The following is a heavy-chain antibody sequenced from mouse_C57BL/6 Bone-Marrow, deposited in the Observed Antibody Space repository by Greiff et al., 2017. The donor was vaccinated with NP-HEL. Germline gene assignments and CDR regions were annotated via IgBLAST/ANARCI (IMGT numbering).Heavy chain of an antibody. CDR1: GFNIKDDY. CDR2: IDPENGDT. CDR3: TFYDGYSHWYFDV. V-gene: IGHV14-4*01. D-gene: IGHD2-3*01. Sequence: EVKLMESGAELVRPGASVKLSCTASGFNIKDDYMHWVKQRPEQGLEWIGWIDPENGDTEYASKFQGKATITADTSSNTAYLQLSSLTSEDTAVYYCTFYDGYSHWYFDVWGTGTTVTVSS. J-gene: IGHJ1*03.